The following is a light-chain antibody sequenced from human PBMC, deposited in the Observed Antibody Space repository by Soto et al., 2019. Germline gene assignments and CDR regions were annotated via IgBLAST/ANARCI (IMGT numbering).Light chain of an antibody. V-gene: IGKV3-20*01. CDR1: QSVSSSY. CDR3: QHYGDSSWT. Sequence: EIVLTQSPGTLSLSPGERATLSCRASQSVSSSYLAWYQQKPGQAPRLLIYGASSRATGIPDRFSGSGSGTDFTLTISRLEPDDFAVYYCQHYGDSSWTFGQGPNVDIK. J-gene: IGKJ1*01. CDR2: GAS.